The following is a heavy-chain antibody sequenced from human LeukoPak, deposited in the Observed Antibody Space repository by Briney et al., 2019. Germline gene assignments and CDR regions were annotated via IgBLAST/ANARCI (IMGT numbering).Heavy chain of an antibody. V-gene: IGHV4-59*01. CDR1: GGSISSYY. CDR2: IYYSGST. CDR3: AREDGFGSLFDY. Sequence: SETLSLTCTVSGGSISSYYWSCIRQPPGKGLEWIGYIYYSGSTNYNPSLQSRVTISVDTSKNQLSLKLSSVTVGDTGVYYCAREDGFGSLFDYWGQGSLVTVSS. J-gene: IGHJ4*02. D-gene: IGHD3-10*01.